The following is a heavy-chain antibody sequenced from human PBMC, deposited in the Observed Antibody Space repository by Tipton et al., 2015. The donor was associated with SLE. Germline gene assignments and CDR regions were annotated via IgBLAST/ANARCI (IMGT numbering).Heavy chain of an antibody. Sequence: TLSLTCTVSGGSISSSSYYWGWIRQTPGRGLEWIGSIYYSGSTYYNPSLKSRVTISVDTSKNQFSLKLSSVTAADTAVYYCAREWGDAFDIWGQGTMVTVSS. V-gene: IGHV4-39*07. CDR2: IYYSGST. CDR3: AREWGDAFDI. CDR1: GGSISSSSYY. J-gene: IGHJ3*02. D-gene: IGHD3-16*01.